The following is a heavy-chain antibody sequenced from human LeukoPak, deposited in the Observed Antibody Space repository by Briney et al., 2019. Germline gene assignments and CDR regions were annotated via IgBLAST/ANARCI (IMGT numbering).Heavy chain of an antibody. CDR1: GGSISSGDYY. CDR2: IYYSGST. D-gene: IGHD3-22*01. J-gene: IGHJ3*02. V-gene: IGHV4-30-4*08. Sequence: SETLSLTCTVSGGSISSGDYYWSWIRQPPGKGLEWIGYIYYSGSTYYNPSLKSRVTISVDRSKNQFSLKLSSVTAADTAVYYCARGSLYYYDSSDAFDIWGQGTMVTVSS. CDR3: ARGSLYYYDSSDAFDI.